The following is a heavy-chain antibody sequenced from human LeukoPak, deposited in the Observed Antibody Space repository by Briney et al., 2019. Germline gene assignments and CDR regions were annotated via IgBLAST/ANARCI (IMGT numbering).Heavy chain of an antibody. D-gene: IGHD3-3*01. CDR3: AKDHWSGYGMDV. CDR2: ISGSGGST. J-gene: IGHJ6*02. CDR1: GFTFSSYT. V-gene: IGHV3-23*01. Sequence: GGSLRLSCAASGFTFSSYTMSWVRQAPGKGLEWVSAISGSGGSTYYADSVKGRFTISRDNSKNTLYLQMNSLRAEDTAVYYCAKDHWSGYGMDVWGQGTTVTVSS.